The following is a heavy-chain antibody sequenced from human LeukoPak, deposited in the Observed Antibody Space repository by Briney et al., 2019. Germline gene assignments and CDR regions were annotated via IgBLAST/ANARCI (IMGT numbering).Heavy chain of an antibody. Sequence: ASVKVSCKVSGYTLTELSMHWVRQAPGKGLEWMGGFDPEDGETIYAQKFQGRVTMTEDTSTDTAYMELSNLRSEDTAVYYCATMRAYCGGDCQFFDYWGQGTLVTVSS. J-gene: IGHJ4*02. V-gene: IGHV1-24*01. CDR1: GYTLTELS. CDR3: ATMRAYCGGDCQFFDY. CDR2: FDPEDGET. D-gene: IGHD2-21*02.